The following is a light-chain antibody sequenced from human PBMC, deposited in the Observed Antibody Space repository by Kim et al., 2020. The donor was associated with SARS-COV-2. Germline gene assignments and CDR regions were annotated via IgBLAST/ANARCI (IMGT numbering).Light chain of an antibody. CDR1: KVGEKY. CDR2: QDD. CDR3: QAWDSSTKGV. J-gene: IGLJ3*02. Sequence: VSQRQTATITCSGDKVGEKYLSWYQQGPGQSPVLVIYQDDKRPSRIPERISGSNSGNTATLTISGTQATDEADYYCQAWDSSTKGVFGGGTQLTVL. V-gene: IGLV3-1*01.